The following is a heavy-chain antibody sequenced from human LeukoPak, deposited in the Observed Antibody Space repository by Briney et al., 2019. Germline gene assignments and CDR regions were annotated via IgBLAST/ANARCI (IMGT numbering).Heavy chain of an antibody. Sequence: PGGSLRLSCAASGFTFSSYAMHWVRQAPGKGLEWVAVISYDGSNKYYADSVKGRFTISRDNSKNTVYLQMNSLRADDTAVYYCARDWAGRRCDYWGQGILVTVSS. CDR3: ARDWAGRRCDY. CDR2: ISYDGSNK. V-gene: IGHV3-30-3*01. D-gene: IGHD3-16*01. J-gene: IGHJ4*02. CDR1: GFTFSSYA.